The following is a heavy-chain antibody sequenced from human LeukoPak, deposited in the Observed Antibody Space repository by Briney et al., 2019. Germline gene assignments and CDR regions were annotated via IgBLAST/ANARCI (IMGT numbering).Heavy chain of an antibody. CDR1: GGSISSYY. D-gene: IGHD4-17*01. CDR3: LARYGDKSPSDL. Sequence: KPSETLSLTCTASGGSISSYYWSWIRQPAGKGLEWIGRIYTSGSTNYNPSLKSRVTMSVDTSKNQFSQKLSSVTAADTAVYYCLARYGDKSPSDLWGRGTLVTVSS. V-gene: IGHV4-4*07. J-gene: IGHJ2*01. CDR2: IYTSGST.